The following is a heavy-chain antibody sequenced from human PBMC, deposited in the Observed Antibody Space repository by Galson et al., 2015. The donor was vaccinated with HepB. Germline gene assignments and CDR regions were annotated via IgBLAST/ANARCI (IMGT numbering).Heavy chain of an antibody. CDR3: ARDRDFWGFGGMDV. D-gene: IGHD3-3*01. CDR1: GFNFSNYA. V-gene: IGHV3-30*04. Sequence: SLRLSCAASGFNFSNYALHWVRQAPGKGLEWVATIPFDGSNLNYADSVKGRFIISRDTSKKMLLLQMNRLRAEDTAIYYCARDRDFWGFGGMDVWGQGTTVIVSS. J-gene: IGHJ6*02. CDR2: IPFDGSNL.